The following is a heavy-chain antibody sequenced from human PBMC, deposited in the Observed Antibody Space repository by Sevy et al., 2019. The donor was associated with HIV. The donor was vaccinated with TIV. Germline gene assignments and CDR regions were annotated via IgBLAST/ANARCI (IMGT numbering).Heavy chain of an antibody. CDR3: ARVPVQLERPYYFDY. CDR1: DGSISSGYW. J-gene: IGHJ4*02. CDR2: VYHSGTT. D-gene: IGHD1-1*01. Sequence: SETLSLTCAASDGSISSGYWWSWVRQPPGKGLEWIAEVYHSGTTNYNPSLKSRVTISVDKSKNQFSLKLTSVTAADTAVYYCARVPVQLERPYYFDYWGQGTLVTVSS. V-gene: IGHV4-4*02.